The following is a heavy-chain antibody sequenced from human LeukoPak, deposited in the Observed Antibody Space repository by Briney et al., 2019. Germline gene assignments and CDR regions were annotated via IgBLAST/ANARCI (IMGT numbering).Heavy chain of an antibody. V-gene: IGHV3-23*01. CDR2: ITSGGAP. CDR3: ARDPNGDYIGAFEF. J-gene: IGHJ3*01. D-gene: IGHD4-17*01. CDR1: GFTFSNYA. Sequence: GGSLRLSCAASGFTFSNYAVMWVRQAPGQGLEWVSAITSGGAPKYADSVKGRFTISRDNSKNTPYLQMNSLRVEDTAQYFCARDPNGDYIGAFEFWGQGTGVTVSS.